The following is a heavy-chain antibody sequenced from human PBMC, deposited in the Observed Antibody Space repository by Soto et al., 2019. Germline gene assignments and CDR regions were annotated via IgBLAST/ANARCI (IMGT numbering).Heavy chain of an antibody. CDR1: GGSISSGGYY. D-gene: IGHD3-22*01. CDR3: ARERHDYYDSSGYLDY. V-gene: IGHV4-31*03. J-gene: IGHJ4*02. Sequence: SETLSLTCTVSGGSISSGGYYWSWIRQHPGKGLEWIGYIYYSGSAYYSPSLKSRVTISVDTSKNQFSLKLSSVTAADTAVYYCARERHDYYDSSGYLDYWGQGTLVTVSS. CDR2: IYYSGSA.